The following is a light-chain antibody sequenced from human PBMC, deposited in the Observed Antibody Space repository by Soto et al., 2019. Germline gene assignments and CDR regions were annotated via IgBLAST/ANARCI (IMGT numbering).Light chain of an antibody. V-gene: IGLV1-51*01. Sequence: QSVLTQPASVSAAPGQKVTISCSGSSSNIGRNYVSWYQQLPGTAPKLLIYDNNERPSGIPDRFSGSKSGTSATLGITGLQTGDEADYYCGTWDSSLSAVVFGGGTKLTVL. J-gene: IGLJ2*01. CDR3: GTWDSSLSAVV. CDR1: SSNIGRNY. CDR2: DNN.